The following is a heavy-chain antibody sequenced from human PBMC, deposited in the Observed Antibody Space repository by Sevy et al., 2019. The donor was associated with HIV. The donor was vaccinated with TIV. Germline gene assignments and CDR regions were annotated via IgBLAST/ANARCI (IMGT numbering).Heavy chain of an antibody. J-gene: IGHJ4*02. CDR2: LYFGCGEI. V-gene: IGHV3-23*01. Sequence: GSLRLSCAASGFTFSKYSMSWVRQPPGKGLEWVSTLYFGCGEINYADSVKGRFTIPRDNSKSSVYLQMNNLRPEDTAVYYCAREGCTKPHDYWGQGTLVTVSS. D-gene: IGHD2-8*01. CDR1: GFTFSKYS. CDR3: AREGCTKPHDY.